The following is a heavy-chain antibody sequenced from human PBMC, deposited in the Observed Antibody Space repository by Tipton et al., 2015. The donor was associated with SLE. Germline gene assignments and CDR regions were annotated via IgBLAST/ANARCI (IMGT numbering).Heavy chain of an antibody. V-gene: IGHV4-30-2*01. CDR1: GGSMSSGSYS. Sequence: TLSLTCAVSGGSMSSGSYSWSWIRRPPGKGLEWIGYIYESGSTYYNPSLKSRFTISLDTSKSQFSLKLSSVTAADTAVYYCARGVNCRLLSDSPGYLNHWGQGSRVTVSS. CDR3: ARGVNCRLLSDSPGYLNH. D-gene: IGHD2-15*01. CDR2: IYESGST. J-gene: IGHJ1*01.